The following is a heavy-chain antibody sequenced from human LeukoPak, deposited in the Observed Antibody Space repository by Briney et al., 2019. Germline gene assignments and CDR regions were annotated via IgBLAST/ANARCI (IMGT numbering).Heavy chain of an antibody. Sequence: PSETLSLTCGVYGGSLSGYYWSWIRQPPGKGLDWIGDINHSGRTNNNPSLKSRVTISVDTSKNQFSLKLGSVTAADTAVYYCARLRRYYYDSSGPPDYWGQGTLVTVSS. J-gene: IGHJ4*02. CDR3: ARLRRYYYDSSGPPDY. CDR1: GGSLSGYY. D-gene: IGHD3-22*01. V-gene: IGHV4-34*01. CDR2: INHSGRT.